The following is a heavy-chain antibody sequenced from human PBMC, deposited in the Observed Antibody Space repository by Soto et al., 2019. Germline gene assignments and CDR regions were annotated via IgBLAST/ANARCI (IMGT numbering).Heavy chain of an antibody. V-gene: IGHV3-30*03. Sequence: HPGGSLRLSCAASGFTFSSYGMHWVRQAPGKGLEWVAVISYDGSNKYYADSVKGRFTISRDNSKNTLYLQMNSLRAEDTAVYYCARTYCSGGSCYPYYFDYWGQGTLVTVSS. J-gene: IGHJ4*02. CDR1: GFTFSSYG. CDR3: ARTYCSGGSCYPYYFDY. D-gene: IGHD2-15*01. CDR2: ISYDGSNK.